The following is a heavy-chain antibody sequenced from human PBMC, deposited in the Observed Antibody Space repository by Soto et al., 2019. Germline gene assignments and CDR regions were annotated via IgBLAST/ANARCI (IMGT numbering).Heavy chain of an antibody. Sequence: GGSLRLSCAASGFTFSSYAMSWVRQAPGKGLEWVSAISGSGGSTYYADSVKGRFTISRDNSKNTLYLQMNSLRAEDTAVYYCRGYCSSTSCPPDFDYWGQGTLVTVSS. CDR3: RGYCSSTSCPPDFDY. V-gene: IGHV3-23*01. J-gene: IGHJ4*02. CDR1: GFTFSSYA. CDR2: ISGSGGST. D-gene: IGHD2-2*01.